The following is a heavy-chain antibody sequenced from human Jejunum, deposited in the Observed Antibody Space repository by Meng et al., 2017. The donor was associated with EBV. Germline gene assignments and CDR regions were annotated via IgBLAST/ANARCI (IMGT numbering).Heavy chain of an antibody. CDR1: GLTFSNYW. D-gene: IGHD2-2*01. Sequence: EVQLXXXXXGLVXAXXXLRLCCVASGLTFSNYWMHWVRQAPGKGLMWVSRIDGGGSTTNYADSVKGRFTISRDNAKNTLYLQMNSLRDEDTAVYYCAGTTTTCCDSWGQGTLVTVS. CDR3: AGTTTTCCDS. J-gene: IGHJ5*01. CDR2: IDGGGSTT. V-gene: IGHV3-74*01.